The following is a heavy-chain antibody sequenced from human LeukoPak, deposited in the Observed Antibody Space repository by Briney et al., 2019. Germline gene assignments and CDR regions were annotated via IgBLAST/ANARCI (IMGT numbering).Heavy chain of an antibody. V-gene: IGHV3-66*01. CDR2: IYSGGST. J-gene: IGHJ4*02. CDR3: ARDPVTIFGVVIPY. CDR1: GFTVSSNY. Sequence: AGGSLRLSCAASGFTVSSNYMSWVRQAPGKGLEWVSVIYSGGSTYYADSVKGRFTISRDNSKNTLYLQMNSLRAEDTAVYYCARDPVTIFGVVIPYWGQGTLVTVSS. D-gene: IGHD3-3*01.